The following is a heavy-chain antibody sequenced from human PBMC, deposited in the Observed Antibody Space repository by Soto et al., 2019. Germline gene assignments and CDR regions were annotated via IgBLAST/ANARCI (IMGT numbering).Heavy chain of an antibody. Sequence: GASVKVSCKASGYTFTSYGISWVRQAPGQGLEWMGWISAYNGNTNYAQELQGRVTMTTDTSTSTAYMELRSLRSDDTAVYYCAREGRGYSYGPLIYYYYGMDVWGQGTTVTVSS. J-gene: IGHJ6*02. CDR3: AREGRGYSYGPLIYYYYGMDV. V-gene: IGHV1-18*04. CDR2: ISAYNGNT. D-gene: IGHD5-18*01. CDR1: GYTFTSYG.